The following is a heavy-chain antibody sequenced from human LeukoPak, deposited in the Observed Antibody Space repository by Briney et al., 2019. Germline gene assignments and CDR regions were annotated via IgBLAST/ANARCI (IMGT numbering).Heavy chain of an antibody. CDR2: INPDGSTT. D-gene: IGHD3-22*01. CDR3: ARAMISESDY. V-gene: IGHV3-74*01. Sequence: GGSLILSCAASGFTFRSSWMHWVRQAPGKGLAWVSRINPDGSTTTYADSVEGRFTISRDNAKSTLYLQMDSLRAEDTAVYYCARAMISESDYWGQGTLVTVSS. CDR1: GFTFRSSW. J-gene: IGHJ4*02.